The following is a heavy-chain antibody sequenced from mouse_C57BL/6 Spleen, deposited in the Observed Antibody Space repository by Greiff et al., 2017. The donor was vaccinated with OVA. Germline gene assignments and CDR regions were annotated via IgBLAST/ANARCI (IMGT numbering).Heavy chain of an antibody. D-gene: IGHD1-1*01. J-gene: IGHJ4*01. CDR2: INPSNGGT. Sequence: VQLQQPGTELVKPGASVKLSCKASGYTFTSYWMHWVKQRPGQGLEWIGNINPSNGGTTYNEKFKSKATLTVDKSSSTAYMQLSSLTSEDSAVYYCARWGGTTVVAPYAMDYWGQGTSVTVSS. V-gene: IGHV1-53*01. CDR1: GYTFTSYW. CDR3: ARWGGTTVVAPYAMDY.